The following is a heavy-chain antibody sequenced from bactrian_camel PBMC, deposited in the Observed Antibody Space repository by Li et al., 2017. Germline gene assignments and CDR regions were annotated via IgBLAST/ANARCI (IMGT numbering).Heavy chain of an antibody. J-gene: IGHJ4*01. CDR1: GDIIGRYC. CDR2: IESDGST. D-gene: IGHD1*01. V-gene: IGHV3S53*01. CDR3: VRSTDDGGLFGY. Sequence: VQLVESGGGSVQTGGSLRLSCVASGDIIGRYCMGWFRQIPDKEREGVAGIESDGSTSYADSVKGRFTISRDNAKNTVYLQMNSLKPEDTAVYYCVRSTDDGGLFGYWGQGTQVTVS.